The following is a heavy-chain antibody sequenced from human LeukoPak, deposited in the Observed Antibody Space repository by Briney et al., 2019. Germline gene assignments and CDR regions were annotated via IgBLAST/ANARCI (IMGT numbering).Heavy chain of an antibody. D-gene: IGHD4-17*01. J-gene: IGHJ6*02. CDR3: ARSGTTVPDYYYYGMDV. Sequence: SETLSLTCTVSGGSISSGGYYWSWIRQHPGKGLEWIGYIYYSGSTYYNPSLKSRVTMSVDTSKNQFSLKLSSVTAADTAVYYCARSGTTVPDYYYYGMDVWGQGTTVTVSS. CDR1: GGSISSGGYY. CDR2: IYYSGST. V-gene: IGHV4-31*03.